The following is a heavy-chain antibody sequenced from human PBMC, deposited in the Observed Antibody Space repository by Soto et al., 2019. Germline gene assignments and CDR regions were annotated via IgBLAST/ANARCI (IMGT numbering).Heavy chain of an antibody. Sequence: EVPLLESGGGLVQPGGSLRLSCAASGFTFSSYAMRWVRQAPGKGLEWVSSISGSGDSTYYADSVKGRFTISRDNSKNTPYLQMNSLRAEDTAVYYCARRGSGSYYDYWGQGTLVTVSS. J-gene: IGHJ4*02. D-gene: IGHD1-26*01. CDR3: ARRGSGSYYDY. CDR1: GFTFSSYA. CDR2: ISGSGDST. V-gene: IGHV3-23*01.